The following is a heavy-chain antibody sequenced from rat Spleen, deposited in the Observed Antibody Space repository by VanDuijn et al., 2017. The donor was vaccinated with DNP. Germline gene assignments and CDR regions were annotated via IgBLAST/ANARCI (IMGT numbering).Heavy chain of an antibody. CDR2: IRSGGST. J-gene: IGHJ3*01. V-gene: IGHV2-19*01. Sequence: QVQLKESGPGLVQPSQTLSLTCTVSGFSLTDYSVHWVRQPPGKGLEWMGRIRSGGSTDYNSALKSRLSISRDTSKSQVFLKMNSLQTEDTAIYFCTREAYWGQGTLVTVSS. CDR3: TREAY. CDR1: GFSLTDYS.